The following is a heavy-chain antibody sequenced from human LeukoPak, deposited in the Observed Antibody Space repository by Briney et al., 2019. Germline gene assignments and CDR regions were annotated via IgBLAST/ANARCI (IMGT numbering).Heavy chain of an antibody. V-gene: IGHV3-7*01. Sequence: GGSLRLSCAAAGFTFSSYWMSWVRQAPGKGLECVANINQDGSEQYYVDSVKGRFTISRDNTKNSLYLQMNSLRAEDTAVYYCARVGYCSSTSCYWRAFDYRGQGTLVTVSS. CDR1: GFTFSSYW. D-gene: IGHD2-2*01. J-gene: IGHJ4*02. CDR2: INQDGSEQ. CDR3: ARVGYCSSTSCYWRAFDY.